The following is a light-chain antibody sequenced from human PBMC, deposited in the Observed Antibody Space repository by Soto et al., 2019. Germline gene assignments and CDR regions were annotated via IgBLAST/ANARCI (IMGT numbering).Light chain of an antibody. CDR3: AAWDDSLSVYV. V-gene: IGLV1-44*01. CDR2: SND. J-gene: IGLJ1*01. CDR1: TSNIGSTT. Sequence: QAVVTQPPSASGTPGQRVSISCFGSTSNIGSTTVSWYQQVPGTAPKLLIFSNDQRTSGVPDRFSASASGTSASLAISGLQAEDAADYFCAAWDDSLSVYVFGTGTKVTVL.